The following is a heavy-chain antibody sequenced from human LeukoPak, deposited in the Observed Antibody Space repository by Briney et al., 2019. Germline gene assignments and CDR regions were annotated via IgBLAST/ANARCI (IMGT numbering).Heavy chain of an antibody. V-gene: IGHV4-30-4*01. CDR1: GGSINSGGYY. CDR2: IYSSGST. CDR3: AREGVQLWLRYFDY. J-gene: IGHJ4*02. D-gene: IGHD5-18*01. Sequence: PSETLSLTCTVSGGSINSGGYYRSWIRQPPGKGLEWIGYIYSSGSTYYNPSLESRVTMSLDTSNNQFSLKLSSVTAADTAVYYCAREGVQLWLRYFDYWGQGTLVTVSS.